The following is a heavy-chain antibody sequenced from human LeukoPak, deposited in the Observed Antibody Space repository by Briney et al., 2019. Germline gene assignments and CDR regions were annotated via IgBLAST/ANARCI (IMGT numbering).Heavy chain of an antibody. CDR2: IYYNGST. J-gene: IGHJ4*01. Sequence: SETLSLTCTVSGDSINRLFWSWIRQPPGKGLEWIGYIYYNGSTSYNPSLKSRLTISLDTSKTQFSLKLHSVTAADTALYYCERVTYSFSFDSWGHGTLVTVSS. V-gene: IGHV4-59*01. CDR3: ERVTYSFSFDS. D-gene: IGHD5-12*01. CDR1: GDSINRLF.